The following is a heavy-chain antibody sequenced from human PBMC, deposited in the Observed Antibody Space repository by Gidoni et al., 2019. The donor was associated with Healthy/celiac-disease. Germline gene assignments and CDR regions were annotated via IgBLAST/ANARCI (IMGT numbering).Heavy chain of an antibody. D-gene: IGHD6-19*01. CDR2: INPSGGST. Sequence: QVQLVQSGAEVKKPGASVKVSCKASGYTFTSYYMHWVRQAPGQGLEWMGIINPSGGSTSYAQKFQGRVTMTRDTSTSTVYMELSSLRSEDTAVYYCARGRSSGWYFNYFDYWGQGTLVTVSS. CDR1: GYTFTSYY. CDR3: ARGRSSGWYFNYFDY. J-gene: IGHJ4*02. V-gene: IGHV1-46*01.